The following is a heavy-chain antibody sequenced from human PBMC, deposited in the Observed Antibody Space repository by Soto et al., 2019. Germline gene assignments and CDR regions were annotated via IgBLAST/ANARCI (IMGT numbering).Heavy chain of an antibody. J-gene: IGHJ3*02. CDR2: IYPGDSDT. CDR3: ASNYYDSSGHNAFDI. D-gene: IGHD3-22*01. V-gene: IGHV5-51*01. CDR1: GYSFTSYW. Sequence: EVQLVPSGAEVKKPGESLKISCKGSGYSFTSYWIGWLRQMPGKGLDWMGIIYPGDSDTSYSPSFQGQVTTSADKSISTAYLQWSSLKASDTAMYYCASNYYDSSGHNAFDIWGQGTMVTVSS.